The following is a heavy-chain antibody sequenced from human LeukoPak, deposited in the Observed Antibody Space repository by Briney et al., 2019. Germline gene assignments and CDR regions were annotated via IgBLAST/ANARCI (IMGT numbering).Heavy chain of an antibody. V-gene: IGHV4-38-2*01. Sequence: SETLSLTCVVSGYSISSGYYWGWIRQPPGKGLEGIGSIYHSGRTYYNPSLMGRVTLSVDTSTNQFSLRLSSVTAADTAVYYCARSQGNEGMGYWGQGTLVTVSS. J-gene: IGHJ4*02. CDR3: ARSQGNEGMGY. CDR2: IYHSGRT. CDR1: GYSISSGYY. D-gene: IGHD1-1*01.